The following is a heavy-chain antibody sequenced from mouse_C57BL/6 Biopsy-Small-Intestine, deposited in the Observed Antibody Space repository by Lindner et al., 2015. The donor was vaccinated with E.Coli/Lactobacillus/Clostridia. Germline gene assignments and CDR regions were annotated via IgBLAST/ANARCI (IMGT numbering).Heavy chain of an antibody. CDR3: ARSYYDGSPLWYFDV. D-gene: IGHD1-1*01. Sequence: VQLQESGPELVKPGASVKISCKASGYSFTGYFMNWVKQSHGKSLEWIGRINPYNGDTFHNQRFKGKATLTVDKSSSTAHMELRSLTSEDSAVYYCARSYYDGSPLWYFDVWGAGTTVTVSS. CDR2: INPYNGDT. CDR1: GYSFTGYF. V-gene: IGHV1-20*01. J-gene: IGHJ1*01.